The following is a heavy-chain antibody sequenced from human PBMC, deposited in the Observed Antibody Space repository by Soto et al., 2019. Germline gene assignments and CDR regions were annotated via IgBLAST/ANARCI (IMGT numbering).Heavy chain of an antibody. CDR2: ISYDGSNK. J-gene: IGHJ6*02. Sequence: QVQLVESGGGVVQPGRSLRLSCAASGFTFSSYGMHWVRQAPGKGLEWVAVISYDGSNKYYADSVKGRFTISRDNSKNTLYLQMNSLRAEDTAVYYCRSGDTYGMDVWGQGTTVTVSS. V-gene: IGHV3-30*03. CDR1: GFTFSSYG. CDR3: RSGDTYGMDV. D-gene: IGHD4-17*01.